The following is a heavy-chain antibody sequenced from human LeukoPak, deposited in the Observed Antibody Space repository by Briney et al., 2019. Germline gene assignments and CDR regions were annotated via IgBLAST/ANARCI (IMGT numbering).Heavy chain of an antibody. Sequence: GGSLRLSCAASGFTVSSNYMSWVRQAPGKGLEWVSVIYSGGSTYYADSAKGRFTISRDNSKNTLYLQMNSLRAEDTAVYYCARSASGYYDFWSGYYLHGMDVWGQGTTVTVSS. D-gene: IGHD3-3*01. CDR3: ARSASGYYDFWSGYYLHGMDV. V-gene: IGHV3-53*01. CDR1: GFTVSSNY. J-gene: IGHJ6*02. CDR2: IYSGGST.